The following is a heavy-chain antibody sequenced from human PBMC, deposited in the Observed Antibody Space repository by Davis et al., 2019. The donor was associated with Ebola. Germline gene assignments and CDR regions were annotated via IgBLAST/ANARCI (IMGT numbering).Heavy chain of an antibody. CDR1: GYSFTSYW. CDR3: ARQGAPYSAPAN. J-gene: IGHJ4*02. Sequence: GESKISCKGSGYSFTSYWIGWVRQMPGKGLEWMGIIYPGDSDTRYSPSFQGQVTISADKSISTAYLQWSSLKASDTAMYYCARQGAPYSAPANWGQGTLVTVSS. V-gene: IGHV5-51*01. D-gene: IGHD1-26*01. CDR2: IYPGDSDT.